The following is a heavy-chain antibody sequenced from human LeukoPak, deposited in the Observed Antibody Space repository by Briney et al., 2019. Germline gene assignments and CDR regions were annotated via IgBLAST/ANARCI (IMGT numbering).Heavy chain of an antibody. CDR1: GGSISSGSYY. V-gene: IGHV4-61*02. CDR3: ARYMTTVGFDY. CDR2: IYTSGST. D-gene: IGHD4-11*01. J-gene: IGHJ4*02. Sequence: SETLSLTCTVSGGSISSGSYYWSWIRQPAGKGLEWNGRIYTSGSTNYNPSLKSRVTISVDTSKNQFSLKLSSVTAADTAVYYCARYMTTVGFDYWGQGTLVTVSS.